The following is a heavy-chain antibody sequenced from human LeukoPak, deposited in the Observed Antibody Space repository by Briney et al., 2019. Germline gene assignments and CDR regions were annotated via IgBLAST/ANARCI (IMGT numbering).Heavy chain of an antibody. CDR2: IYYSGST. CDR1: GGSISSYY. D-gene: IGHD1-7*01. CDR3: ARERSRNWNYDAFDI. Sequence: SETPSLTCTVSGGSISSYYWSWIRQPPGKGLEWIGYIYYSGSTNYNPSLKSRVTISVDTSKNQFSLKLSSVTAADTAVYYCARERSRNWNYDAFDIWGQGTMVTVSS. J-gene: IGHJ3*02. V-gene: IGHV4-59*01.